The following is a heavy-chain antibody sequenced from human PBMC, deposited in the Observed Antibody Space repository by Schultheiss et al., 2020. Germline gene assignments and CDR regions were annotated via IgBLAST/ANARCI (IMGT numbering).Heavy chain of an antibody. D-gene: IGHD4-17*01. CDR3: AHNTVTTHERAFDI. CDR1: GFSLSTSGMC. J-gene: IGHJ3*02. V-gene: IGHV2-5*08. Sequence: SGPTLVKPTQTLTLTCTFSGFSLSTSGMCVSWIRQPPGKALEWLALIYWDDDKRYSPSLKSRLTITKDTSKNQVVLTMTNMDPVDTATYYCAHNTVTTHERAFDIWGQGTMVTVSS. CDR2: IYWDDDK.